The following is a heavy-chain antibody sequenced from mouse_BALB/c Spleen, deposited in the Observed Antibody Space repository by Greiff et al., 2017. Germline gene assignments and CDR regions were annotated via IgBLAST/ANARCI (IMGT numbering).Heavy chain of an antibody. V-gene: IGHV1-9*01. D-gene: IGHD4-1*01. CDR2: ILPGSGST. J-gene: IGHJ2*01. Sequence: QVQLKESGAELMKPGASVKISCKATGYTFSSYWIEWVKQRPGHGLEWIGEILPGSGSTNYNEKFKGKAKFTADTSSNTAYMQLSSLTSEDSAVYYCARGFKTGYFDYWGQGTTLTVSS. CDR3: ARGFKTGYFDY. CDR1: GYTFSSYW.